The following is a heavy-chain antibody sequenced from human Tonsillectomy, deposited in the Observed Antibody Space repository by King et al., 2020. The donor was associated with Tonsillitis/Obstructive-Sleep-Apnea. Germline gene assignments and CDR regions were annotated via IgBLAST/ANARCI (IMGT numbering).Heavy chain of an antibody. CDR1: GFTFSSYS. CDR3: ARAPTTVSCNSTTCYSGYGMDV. V-gene: IGHV3-21*01. D-gene: IGHD2/OR15-2a*01. J-gene: IGHJ6*02. CDR2: ITSSSSYI. Sequence: VQLVESGGGLVKPGGSLRLSCAASGFTFSSYSMTWVRQAPGKGLEWVSSITSSSSYIYYAESVKGRFTISRDNAKNSLYLQMNSLRAEDTAVYYCARAPTTVSCNSTTCYSGYGMDVWGQGTTVTVSS.